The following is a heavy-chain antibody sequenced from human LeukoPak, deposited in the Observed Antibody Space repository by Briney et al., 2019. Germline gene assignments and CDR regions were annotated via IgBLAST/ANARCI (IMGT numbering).Heavy chain of an antibody. V-gene: IGHV1-2*02. D-gene: IGHD6-13*01. J-gene: IGHJ4*02. CDR1: GYTFTGYY. Sequence: ASVKVSCKASGYTFTGYYMHWVRQAPGQGLEWMGWINPNSGGTNYAQKFQGRVTMTRDTSISTAYMELSRLRSDDTAVYYCAGEDAEGYSSPWYFDYWGQGTLVTVSS. CDR2: INPNSGGT. CDR3: AGEDAEGYSSPWYFDY.